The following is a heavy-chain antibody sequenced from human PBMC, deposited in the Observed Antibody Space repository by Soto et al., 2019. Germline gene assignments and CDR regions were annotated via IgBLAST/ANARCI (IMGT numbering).Heavy chain of an antibody. Sequence: ASVKVSCKASGYIFVNYGIAWVRQAPGQGLEWMGWISAGNGNTKYSQKFQGRVTITRDTSASTAYMELSSLRSEDTAVYYCARDQGYSYGYNWGQGTLVTVPQ. CDR3: ARDQGYSYGYN. CDR2: ISAGNGNT. CDR1: GYIFVNYG. J-gene: IGHJ4*02. V-gene: IGHV1-3*01. D-gene: IGHD5-18*01.